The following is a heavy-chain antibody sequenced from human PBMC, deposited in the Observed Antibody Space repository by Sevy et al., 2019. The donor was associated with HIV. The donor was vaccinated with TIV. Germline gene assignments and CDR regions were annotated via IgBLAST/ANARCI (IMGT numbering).Heavy chain of an antibody. CDR1: GFSLSTSGVG. CDR3: ARFNYGDYTAYFDF. D-gene: IGHD4-17*01. J-gene: IGHJ4*02. V-gene: IGHV2-5*02. Sequence: SGPTLVKPTQTLTLTCTFSGFSLSTSGVGVGWIRQPPGKALEWLTLIYWDDDKRYSPSLKSGLTITKDTSKGQVVLTMTNMDPTDKATYFCARFNYGDYTAYFDFWGQGTLVTVSS. CDR2: IYWDDDK.